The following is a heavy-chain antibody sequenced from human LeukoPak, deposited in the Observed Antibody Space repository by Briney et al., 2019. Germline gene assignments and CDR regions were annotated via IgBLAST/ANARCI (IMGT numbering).Heavy chain of an antibody. CDR3: ARDAPRGRFGELFLGRGY. J-gene: IGHJ4*02. CDR2: IKQDGSEK. D-gene: IGHD3-10*01. Sequence: GGSLRLSCAASGFTFSSYWMSWVRQAPGKGLEWVANIKQDGSEKYYVDSVKGRFTISRDNAKNSLYLQMNSLRAEDTAVYYCARDAPRGRFGELFLGRGYWGQGTLVTVSS. CDR1: GFTFSSYW. V-gene: IGHV3-7*01.